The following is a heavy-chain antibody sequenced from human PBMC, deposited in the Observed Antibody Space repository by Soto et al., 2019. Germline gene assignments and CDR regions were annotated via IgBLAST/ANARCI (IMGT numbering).Heavy chain of an antibody. CDR2: IYYSGST. J-gene: IGHJ6*03. CDR1: GGSISSGGYY. V-gene: IGHV4-31*03. Sequence: SETLSLTCTVSGGSISSGGYYWSWIRQHPGKGLEWIGYIYYSGSTYYNPSLKSRVTISVDTSKNQFSLKLSSVTAADTAVYYCARAHRTVNSLYADYYYYMDVWGKGTTVTVSS. D-gene: IGHD4-4*01. CDR3: ARAHRTVNSLYADYYYYMDV.